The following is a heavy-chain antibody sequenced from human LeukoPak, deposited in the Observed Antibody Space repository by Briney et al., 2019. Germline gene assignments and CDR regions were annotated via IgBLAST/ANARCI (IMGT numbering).Heavy chain of an antibody. CDR2: INPSGGST. J-gene: IGHJ5*02. D-gene: IGHD6-19*01. V-gene: IGHV1-46*01. CDR1: GYTFTSYY. CDR3: VRDRGIAVADPYNWFDP. Sequence: ASVKVSCKASGYTFTSYYMHWVRQAPGQGLEWMGIINPSGGSTSYAQKFQGRVTMTRDMSTSTVYMELSSLRSEDTAVYYCVRDRGIAVADPYNWFDPWGQGTLVTVSS.